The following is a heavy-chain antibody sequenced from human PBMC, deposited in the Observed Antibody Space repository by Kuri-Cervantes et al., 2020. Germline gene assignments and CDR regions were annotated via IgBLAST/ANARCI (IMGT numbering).Heavy chain of an antibody. J-gene: IGHJ4*02. CDR3: ARGGRVRRDYGGKSIDY. CDR1: GGSISSSSYY. Sequence: GSLRLSCTVSGGSISSSSYYWGWIRQPPGKGLEWIGSIYYGGSTYYNPSLKSRVTISVDTSKNQFSLKLSSVTAADTAVYYCARGGRVRRDYGGKSIDYWGQGTLVTVSS. D-gene: IGHD4-23*01. CDR2: IYYGGST. V-gene: IGHV4-39*01.